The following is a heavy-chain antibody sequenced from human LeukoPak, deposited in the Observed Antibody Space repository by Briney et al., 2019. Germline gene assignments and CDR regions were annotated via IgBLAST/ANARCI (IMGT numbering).Heavy chain of an antibody. J-gene: IGHJ4*02. V-gene: IGHV4-59*06. CDR3: ARNDFWSGYFDY. CDR1: GGAISSYY. Sequence: SETLSLTCIVSGGAISSYYWSWIRQPPGKGLEWIGYIYYSGSTYYNPSLKSRVTISVDTSKNQFSLKLSSVTAADTAVYYCARNDFWSGYFDYWGQGTLVTVSS. CDR2: IYYSGST. D-gene: IGHD3-3*01.